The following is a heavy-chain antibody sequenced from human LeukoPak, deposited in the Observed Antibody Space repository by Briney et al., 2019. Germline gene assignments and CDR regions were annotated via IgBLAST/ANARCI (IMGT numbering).Heavy chain of an antibody. CDR3: ARDNNDYVWGSYRYGFDP. CDR1: GYTFTSYY. CDR2: INPSGGST. J-gene: IGHJ5*02. Sequence: ASVKVSCKASGYTFTSYYMHWVRQAPGQGLEWMGIINPSGGSTRYAQKFQGRVTMTRDMSTSTAYMDLTSLKSEDTAVYYCARDNNDYVWGSYRYGFDPWGQGTLVTVSS. D-gene: IGHD3-16*02. V-gene: IGHV1-46*01.